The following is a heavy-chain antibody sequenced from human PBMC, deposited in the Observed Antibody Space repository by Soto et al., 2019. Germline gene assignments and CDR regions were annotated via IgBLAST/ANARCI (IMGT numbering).Heavy chain of an antibody. CDR1: GGTFSSYA. J-gene: IGHJ4*02. Sequence: SVKVSCKASGGTFSSYAISWVRQAPGQGLEWMGGIIPIFGTANYAQKFQGRVTITADESTSTAYMELSSLRSEDTAVYYCARDMRGDYGDSPYYFDYWGQGTLVTVSS. D-gene: IGHD4-17*01. CDR2: IIPIFGTA. CDR3: ARDMRGDYGDSPYYFDY. V-gene: IGHV1-69*13.